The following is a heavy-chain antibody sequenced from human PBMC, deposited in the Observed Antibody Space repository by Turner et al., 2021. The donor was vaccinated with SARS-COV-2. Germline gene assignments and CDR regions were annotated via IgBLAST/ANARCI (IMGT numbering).Heavy chain of an antibody. V-gene: IGHV1-2*02. J-gene: IGHJ6*02. CDR2: IHANSGGT. D-gene: IGHD2-15*01. CDR3: ARVPSGYQRSFDV. Sequence: QVQLVQSGAEVKKPGASVKVSCKASGYTFTGYYMHWVRQAPGQGLEWMGWIHANSGGTNYARKFQGRVTMTRDTSISTAYMELSGLRSDDTAVYYCARVPSGYQRSFDVWGQGTTVTVSS. CDR1: GYTFTGYY.